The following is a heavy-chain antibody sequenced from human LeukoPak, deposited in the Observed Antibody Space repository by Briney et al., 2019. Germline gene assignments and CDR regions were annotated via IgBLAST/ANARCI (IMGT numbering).Heavy chain of an antibody. Sequence: SETLSLTCTVSGGSISSSSYYWGWIRQPPGKGLEWIGEINHSGSTNYNPSLKSRVTISVDTSKNQFSLKLSSVTAADTAVYYCARVWVRGVINYWGQGTLVTVSS. CDR1: GGSISSSSYY. D-gene: IGHD3-10*01. V-gene: IGHV4-39*07. J-gene: IGHJ4*02. CDR3: ARVWVRGVINY. CDR2: INHSGST.